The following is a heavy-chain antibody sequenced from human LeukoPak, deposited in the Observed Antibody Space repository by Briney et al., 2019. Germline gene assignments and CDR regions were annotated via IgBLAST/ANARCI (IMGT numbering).Heavy chain of an antibody. V-gene: IGHV3-74*01. D-gene: IGHD2-21*01. CDR3: ATGLVSAYEY. CDR1: GFTFTNYW. J-gene: IGHJ4*02. Sequence: GGSLRLSCAASGFTFTNYWMHWVRQAPGKGLVWVSRIHSDGINTVYADSVKGRFTISRDNAKNMLYLQMHSLRVEDTALYYCATGLVSAYEYWGQGTPVTVSS. CDR2: IHSDGINT.